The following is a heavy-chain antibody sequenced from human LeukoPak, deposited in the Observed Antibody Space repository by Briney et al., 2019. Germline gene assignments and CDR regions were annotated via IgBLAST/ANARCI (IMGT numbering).Heavy chain of an antibody. V-gene: IGHV3-7*05. CDR2: IKQDGSEQ. D-gene: IGHD1-26*01. Sequence: GGSLRLSCAASGFSFSNYWMTWVRQAPGKGLEWVANIKQDGSEQYYVDSVMGRFTFSRDNAKNSLCLQISSLRAEDTAVYYCARYSGSYYTFDIWGQGTMVTVSS. CDR1: GFSFSNYW. CDR3: ARYSGSYYTFDI. J-gene: IGHJ3*02.